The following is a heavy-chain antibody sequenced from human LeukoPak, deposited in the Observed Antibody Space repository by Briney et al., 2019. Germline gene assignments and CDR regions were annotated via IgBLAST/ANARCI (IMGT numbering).Heavy chain of an antibody. CDR3: ARGAHITMIVVVLNWFDP. V-gene: IGHV3-21*01. Sequence: GGSLRLSCAASGFTFSSYSMNWVRQAPGKGLEWVSSISSSSSYIYYADSVKGRFTISRDNAKNSLYLQMNSLRAEDTAVYYCARGAHITMIVVVLNWFDPWGQGALVTVSS. J-gene: IGHJ5*02. D-gene: IGHD3-22*01. CDR2: ISSSSSYI. CDR1: GFTFSSYS.